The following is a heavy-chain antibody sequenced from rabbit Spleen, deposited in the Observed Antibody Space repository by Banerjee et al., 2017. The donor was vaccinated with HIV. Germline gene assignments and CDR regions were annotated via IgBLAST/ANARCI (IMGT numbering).Heavy chain of an antibody. Sequence: QEQLVESGGGLVKPGASLTLTCTASGVSFSISSYMCWVRQAPGKGLEWIACIDAGSSTFTYFATWANGRFTISKTSSTTVTLQMTRLTAADTATYFCATDTYGVGAFDLWGPGTLVTVS. CDR1: GVSFSISSY. CDR2: IDAGSSTFT. D-gene: IGHD6-1*01. CDR3: ATDTYGVGAFDL. J-gene: IGHJ4*01. V-gene: IGHV1S45*01.